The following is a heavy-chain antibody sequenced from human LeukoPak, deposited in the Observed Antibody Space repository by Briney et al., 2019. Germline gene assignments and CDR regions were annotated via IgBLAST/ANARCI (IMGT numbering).Heavy chain of an antibody. D-gene: IGHD3-9*01. CDR1: GYTFTSYA. J-gene: IGHJ4*02. CDR3: ARVENYDILTGYSALYRY. CDR2: INAGNGNT. V-gene: IGHV1-3*01. Sequence: ASVKVSCKASGYTFTSYAMHWVRQAPGQRLEWMGWINAGNGNTKYSQKFQGRVTITRDTSASTAYMELSSLRSEDTAVYYCARVENYDILTGYSALYRYWGQGTLVTVSS.